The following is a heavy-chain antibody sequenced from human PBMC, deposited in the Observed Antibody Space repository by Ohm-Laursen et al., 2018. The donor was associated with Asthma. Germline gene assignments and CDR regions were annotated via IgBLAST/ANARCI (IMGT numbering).Heavy chain of an antibody. CDR3: ARVVSSSWGYYYGMDV. CDR1: GYTFTSYA. V-gene: IGHV1-2*06. Sequence: GASVKVSCKASGYTFTSYAMHWVRQAPGQGLEWMGRINPNSGGTNYAQKFQGRVTMTRDTSISTAYMELSRLRSDDTAVYYCARVVSSSWGYYYGMDVWGQGTTVTVSS. CDR2: INPNSGGT. J-gene: IGHJ6*02. D-gene: IGHD6-13*01.